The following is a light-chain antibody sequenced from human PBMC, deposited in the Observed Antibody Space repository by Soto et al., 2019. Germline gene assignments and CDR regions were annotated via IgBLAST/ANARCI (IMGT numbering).Light chain of an antibody. CDR3: HQYINAPQT. CDR1: QSVLYSPNNKNY. Sequence: DIVMTQSPDSLAVSLGERATINCKSSQSVLYSPNNKNYLAWYQQKPGQPPKLLVYWASTRESGVPDRFSGSGSETDFTLTINSLQAEDVAIYYCHQYINAPQTFGQGNKVEIK. J-gene: IGKJ1*01. CDR2: WAS. V-gene: IGKV4-1*01.